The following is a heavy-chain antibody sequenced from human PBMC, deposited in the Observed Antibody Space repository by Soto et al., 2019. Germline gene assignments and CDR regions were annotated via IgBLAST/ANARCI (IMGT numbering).Heavy chain of an antibody. J-gene: IGHJ4*02. Sequence: EASVKVSWKASGYTFTSYVITWGRQAPGQGLEWMGWISAYNGNTNYAQKLQGRVTMTTDTSTSTAYMELRSLRSDDTAVYYCAREDYDIIDYWGQGTLVTVSS. CDR3: AREDYDIIDY. CDR1: GYTFTSYV. V-gene: IGHV1-18*01. CDR2: ISAYNGNT. D-gene: IGHD4-17*01.